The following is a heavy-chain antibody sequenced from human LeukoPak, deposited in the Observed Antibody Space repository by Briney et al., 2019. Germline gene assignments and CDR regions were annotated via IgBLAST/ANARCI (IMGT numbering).Heavy chain of an antibody. CDR3: ARASQDFWSGYYTLGMDV. J-gene: IGHJ6*02. D-gene: IGHD3-3*01. CDR1: GFTFSSYG. V-gene: IGHV3-30*03. CDR2: MSYDGSNK. Sequence: GGSLRLSCAASGFTFSSYGMHWVRQAPGKGLEWVAVMSYDGSNKYYADSVKGRFTISRDNSKNTLYLQMNSLRAEDTAVYYCARASQDFWSGYYTLGMDVWGQGTTVTVSS.